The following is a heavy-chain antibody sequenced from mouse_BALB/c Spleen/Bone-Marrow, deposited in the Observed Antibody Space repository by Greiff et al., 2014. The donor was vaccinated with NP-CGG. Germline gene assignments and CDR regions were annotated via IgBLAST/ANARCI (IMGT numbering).Heavy chain of an antibody. V-gene: IGHV1S56*01. J-gene: IGHJ4*01. CDR1: GYTFTSYY. CDR3: ARDTMDY. Sequence: QVQLQQSGPELVKPGASVRISCKASGYTFTSYYIHWVKQRPGQGLEWIGWIYPGNVNTEYNEKFKGKATLTADKSSSTAYMQLSSLTSEDSAVYFCARDTMDYWGQGTSVTVSS. CDR2: IYPGNVNT.